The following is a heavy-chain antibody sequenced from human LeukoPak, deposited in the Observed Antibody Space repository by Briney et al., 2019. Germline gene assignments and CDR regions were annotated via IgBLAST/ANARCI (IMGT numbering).Heavy chain of an antibody. D-gene: IGHD2-15*01. V-gene: IGHV4-34*01. CDR1: GGSFSGYY. Sequence: SETLSLTCAVYGGSFSGYYWSWIRQPPGKGLEWIGEINHSGSTNYNPSLKSRVTISVDTSKNQFSLKLRFVTAADTAVYYCARVRCSGGSCPYYYYYYYMDVWGKGTTVTISS. CDR3: ARVRCSGGSCPYYYYYYYMDV. CDR2: INHSGST. J-gene: IGHJ6*03.